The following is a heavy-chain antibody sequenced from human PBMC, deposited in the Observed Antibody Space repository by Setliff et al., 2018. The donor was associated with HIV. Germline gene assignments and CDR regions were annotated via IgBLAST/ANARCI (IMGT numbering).Heavy chain of an antibody. CDR1: GYTFNNYG. D-gene: IGHD5-12*01. CDR2: INTHSGYT. Sequence: ASVKVSCKASGYTFNNYGISWVRQAPGQGLEWMGWINTHSGYTNYAQNVQGRVTVTMDTSTSTAHMELRSLKSDDTAVYYCARGKTWLRFLDYWGQGTLVTVS. V-gene: IGHV1-18*01. J-gene: IGHJ4*02. CDR3: ARGKTWLRFLDY.